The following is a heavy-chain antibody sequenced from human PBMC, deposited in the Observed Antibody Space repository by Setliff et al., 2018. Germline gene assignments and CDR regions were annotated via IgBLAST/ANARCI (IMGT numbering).Heavy chain of an antibody. D-gene: IGHD1-26*01. J-gene: IGHJ4*02. CDR2: IYYSGST. CDR3: ATETRSGSYPFYY. CDR1: GYSISSGYY. Sequence: PSETLSLTCAVSGYSISSGYYWGWIRQPPGKGLGWIGSIYYSGSTYYNPSLKSRVTISVDTSKNQFSLKLSSVTAADTAVYYCATETRSGSYPFYYWGQGTLVTVSS. V-gene: IGHV4-38-2*02.